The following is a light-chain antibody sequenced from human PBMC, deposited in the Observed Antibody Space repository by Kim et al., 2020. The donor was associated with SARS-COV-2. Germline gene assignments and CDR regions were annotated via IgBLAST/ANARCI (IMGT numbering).Light chain of an antibody. V-gene: IGLV2-14*03. CDR2: DVS. J-gene: IGLJ3*02. CDR3: SSYTSSSTRV. Sequence: GQSFTISCTRTSSDVGGYNYVAWYQQHPGKAPKLMIYDVSNRPSGVSNRFSGSKSGNTASLTISGLQAEDEADYYCSSYTSSSTRVFGGGTQLTVL. CDR1: SSDVGGYNY.